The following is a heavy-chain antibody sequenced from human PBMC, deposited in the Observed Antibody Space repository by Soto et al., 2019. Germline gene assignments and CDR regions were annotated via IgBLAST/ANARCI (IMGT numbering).Heavy chain of an antibody. Sequence: QVQLVQSGAEVKKPGSSVKVSCKASGGTFSSYTISWVRQAPGQGLEWMGRIIPILGIANYAQKFQGRVPITANKSTSTDYMDLCILRSDDTAVYYCAFSSIGWSYHFDYWGQGTLVTVSS. D-gene: IGHD1-26*01. CDR3: AFSSIGWSYHFDY. CDR2: IIPILGIA. CDR1: GGTFSSYT. J-gene: IGHJ4*02. V-gene: IGHV1-69*02.